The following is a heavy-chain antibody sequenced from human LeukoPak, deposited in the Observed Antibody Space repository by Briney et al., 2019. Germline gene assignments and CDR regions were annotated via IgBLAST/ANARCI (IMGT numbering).Heavy chain of an antibody. V-gene: IGHV4-4*09. J-gene: IGHJ4*02. CDR2: IYNGVPT. CDR1: GAPISRFY. CDR3: VQTTGWPGFDY. Sequence: PSETLSLTCTTSGAPISRFYWSWVRQPPGKGVEWIGNIYNGVPTFFNPSLKSRVTLSVDTSKTQFSLQLASVTAADTAVYYCVQTTGWPGFDYWGQGILVTVSS. D-gene: IGHD6-19*01.